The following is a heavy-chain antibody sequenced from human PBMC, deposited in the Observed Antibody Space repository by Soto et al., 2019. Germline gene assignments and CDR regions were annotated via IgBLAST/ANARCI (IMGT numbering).Heavy chain of an antibody. CDR1: GYTFTSYG. V-gene: IGHV1-18*01. CDR3: ARWVYSCYDWDYYYYGMDV. J-gene: IGHJ6*02. CDR2: ISTYKGNT. D-gene: IGHD5-12*01. Sequence: GASVKVSCKTSGYTFTSYGIAWVRRAPGQGIKWMGWISTYKGNTNYAQKLQGRVTMTTDTSTSTAYMELRSLRSDDTAVYFFARWVYSCYDWDYYYYGMDVWGQGTTVTVSS.